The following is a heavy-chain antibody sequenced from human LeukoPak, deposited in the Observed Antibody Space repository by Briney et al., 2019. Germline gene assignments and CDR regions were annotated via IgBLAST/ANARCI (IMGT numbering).Heavy chain of an antibody. CDR2: ISGSGGIT. Sequence: GGSLRLSCAVSGFTFSSCAMNWVRQAPGKGLEWVSGISGSGGITHYADSVRGRFTISRDNFKNTLYLQMNSLRAEGTAIYYCAKDPTDFDSSGQTYFDNWGQGTLVTVSS. V-gene: IGHV3-23*01. D-gene: IGHD6-25*01. CDR3: AKDPTDFDSSGQTYFDN. CDR1: GFTFSSCA. J-gene: IGHJ4*02.